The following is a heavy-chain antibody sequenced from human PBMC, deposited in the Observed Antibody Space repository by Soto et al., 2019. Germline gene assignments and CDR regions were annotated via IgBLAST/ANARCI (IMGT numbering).Heavy chain of an antibody. CDR1: GYTFTSYG. V-gene: IGHV1-18*01. J-gene: IGHJ5*02. CDR3: AKDYCSSTSCYAGTNWFDP. D-gene: IGHD2-2*01. Sequence: ASVKVSCKASGYTFTSYGISWVRQAPGQGLEWMGWISAYNGNTNYAQKLQGRVTMTTDTSTSTAYMELRSLRSDDTAVYYCAKDYCSSTSCYAGTNWFDPWGQGTLVTVSS. CDR2: ISAYNGNT.